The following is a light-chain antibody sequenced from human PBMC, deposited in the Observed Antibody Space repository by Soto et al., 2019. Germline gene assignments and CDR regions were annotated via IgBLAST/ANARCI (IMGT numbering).Light chain of an antibody. V-gene: IGKV1-9*01. CDR3: QQLESYPST. CDR1: QGISSF. CDR2: AAS. Sequence: IHLTQSPSSLSASVRHSVSITCRASQGISSFLAWYQQKPGKAPKLLIYAASTLQSGVPSRFSGSGSGTDFTLTISSLQPEDFATYYCQQLESYPSTFGGGTKVDIK. J-gene: IGKJ4*01.